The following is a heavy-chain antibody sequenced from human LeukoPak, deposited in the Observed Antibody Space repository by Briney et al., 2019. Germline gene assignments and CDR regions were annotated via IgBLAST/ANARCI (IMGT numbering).Heavy chain of an antibody. Sequence: SETLSLTCTVSGGSISGGYWSWIRQPPGRGLEWIGYVYTSGSTNYNPSLKSRVTISVDTSKSQFALKLSSVTAADTAVYYCAKSYFNYSTYYSYYFNLWGQGALVTVSS. CDR3: AKSYFNYSTYYSYYFNL. CDR1: GGSISGGY. V-gene: IGHV4-4*09. CDR2: VYTSGST. D-gene: IGHD3-22*01. J-gene: IGHJ4*02.